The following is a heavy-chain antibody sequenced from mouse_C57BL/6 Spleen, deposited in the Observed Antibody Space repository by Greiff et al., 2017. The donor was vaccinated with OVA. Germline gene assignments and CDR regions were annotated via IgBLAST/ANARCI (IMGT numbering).Heavy chain of an antibody. D-gene: IGHD2-4*01. Sequence: QVQLQQSGAELVKPGASVKISCKASGYAFSSYWMNWVKQRPGKGLEWIGQIYPGDGDTNYNGKFKGKATLTADKSSSTAYMQLSSLTSEDSAVYFCARYDDYDAYYFDYGGQGTTLTVSS. CDR1: GYAFSSYW. CDR3: ARYDDYDAYYFDY. CDR2: IYPGDGDT. J-gene: IGHJ2*01. V-gene: IGHV1-80*01.